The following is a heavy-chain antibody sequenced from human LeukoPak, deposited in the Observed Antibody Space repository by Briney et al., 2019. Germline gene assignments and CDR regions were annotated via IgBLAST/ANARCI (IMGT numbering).Heavy chain of an antibody. Sequence: SETLSLTCTVAGVSISSYYWSWIRQTHGKGLEWIGYFHNGGGIHYSPSLLGRATISAETSKNQFSLSPSSVTAADTAVYYCARILTIFGVVSKFDYWGQGALVTVSS. J-gene: IGHJ4*02. D-gene: IGHD3-3*01. CDR3: ARILTIFGVVSKFDY. CDR2: FHNGGGI. CDR1: GVSISSYY. V-gene: IGHV4-59*01.